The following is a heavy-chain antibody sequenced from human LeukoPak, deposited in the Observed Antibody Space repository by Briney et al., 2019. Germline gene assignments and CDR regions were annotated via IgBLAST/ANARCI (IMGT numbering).Heavy chain of an antibody. CDR3: ARAVFSNYQRRFDL. J-gene: IGHJ4*02. CDR1: GFTFSAYA. CDR2: ITYDGSNE. Sequence: LTGGSLRLSCGASGFTFSAYAMHWVRQAPGKGLEWVALITYDGSNEDYADSVKGRLTISRDNSKNTLYLQMNSLTTDDTAVYFCARAVFSNYQRRFDLWGQGTLVTVSS. D-gene: IGHD4-11*01. V-gene: IGHV3-30-3*01.